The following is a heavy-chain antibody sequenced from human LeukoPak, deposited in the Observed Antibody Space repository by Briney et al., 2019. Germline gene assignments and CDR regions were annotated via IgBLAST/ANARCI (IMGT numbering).Heavy chain of an antibody. CDR3: ATVTGDCSSTSCRYNWFGP. J-gene: IGHJ5*02. CDR1: GYTLTELS. CDR2: FDPEDGET. Sequence: ASVKVSCKVSGYTLTELSMHWVRQAPGKGLEWMGGFDPEDGETIYAQKFQGRVTMTEDTSTDTAYMELSSLRSEDTAVYYCATVTGDCSSTSCRYNWFGPWGQGTLVTVSS. D-gene: IGHD2-2*01. V-gene: IGHV1-24*01.